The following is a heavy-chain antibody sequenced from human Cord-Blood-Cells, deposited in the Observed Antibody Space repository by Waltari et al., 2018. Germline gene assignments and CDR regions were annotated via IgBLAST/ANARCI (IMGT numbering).Heavy chain of an antibody. CDR1: GGSISSSSYY. CDR2: IYYSGRT. Sequence: QLQLQESGPGLVKPSETLSLTCTVPGGSISSSSYYWGGTRPPPGKGLEWIGSIYYSGRTYYNPSLKSRVTISVDTSKNQFSLKLSSVTAADTAVYYCASTREYYYDSSGYYNAFDIWGQGTMVTVSS. J-gene: IGHJ3*02. V-gene: IGHV4-39*01. D-gene: IGHD3-22*01. CDR3: ASTREYYYDSSGYYNAFDI.